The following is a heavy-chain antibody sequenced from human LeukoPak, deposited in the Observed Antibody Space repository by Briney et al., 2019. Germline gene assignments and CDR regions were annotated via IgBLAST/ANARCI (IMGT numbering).Heavy chain of an antibody. J-gene: IGHJ4*01. CDR3: AQEIMDRYCSGAQNCLFDS. Sequence: GGSLRLSCAASGFSFSSSGMHWVRQAPGRGLEWVAFIRFDGTTKYYAQSVRGRFTISRDNSKNTLGLQMNSLRTEDTTVYYCAQEIMDRYCSGAQNCLFDSWGHGTLVTVSS. V-gene: IGHV3-30*02. CDR1: GFSFSSSG. CDR2: IRFDGTTK. D-gene: IGHD2-15*01.